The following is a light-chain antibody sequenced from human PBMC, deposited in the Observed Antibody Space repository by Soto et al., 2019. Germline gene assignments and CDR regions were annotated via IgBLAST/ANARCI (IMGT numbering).Light chain of an antibody. V-gene: IGKV3-15*01. J-gene: IGKJ3*01. Sequence: EIVMTQSPATLSVSPGERATLSCRASQSVGRNLDWYQQRPGQAPRLLIHGASARPSGVPARFSGSGSGTDFTLTIISLQSEDFAVYYCQQYSDSPITFCPGTTVDLK. CDR2: GAS. CDR3: QQYSDSPIT. CDR1: QSVGRN.